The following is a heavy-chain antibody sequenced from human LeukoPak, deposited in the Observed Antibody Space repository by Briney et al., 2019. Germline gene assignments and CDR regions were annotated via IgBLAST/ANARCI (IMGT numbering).Heavy chain of an antibody. Sequence: ASVKVSCKASGGTFSSYAISWVRQAPGQGLEWMGWISAYNGNTNYAQKLQGRVTMTTDTSTSTAYMELRSLRSDDTAVYYCARPHWYYYDSSGYLRMYYFDYWGQGTLVTVSS. CDR3: ARPHWYYYDSSGYLRMYYFDY. J-gene: IGHJ4*02. CDR2: ISAYNGNT. V-gene: IGHV1-18*01. D-gene: IGHD3-22*01. CDR1: GGTFSSYA.